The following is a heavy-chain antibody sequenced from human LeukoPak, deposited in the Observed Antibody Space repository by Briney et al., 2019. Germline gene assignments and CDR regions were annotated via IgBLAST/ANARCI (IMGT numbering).Heavy chain of an antibody. CDR2: IYYSGST. J-gene: IGHJ4*02. Sequence: SSETLSLTCTVSGDSIYISSYYWGWIRQPPGKGLEWIGSIYYSGSTYYNPSLKSRVTISVDTSKNQFSLKLSSVTAADTAMYYCARGTPTVTHYWGQGTLVTVSS. CDR3: ARGTPTVTHY. CDR1: GDSIYISSYY. V-gene: IGHV4-39*07. D-gene: IGHD4-17*01.